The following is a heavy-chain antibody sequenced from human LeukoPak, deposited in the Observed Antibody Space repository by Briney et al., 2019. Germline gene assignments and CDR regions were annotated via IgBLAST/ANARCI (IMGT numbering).Heavy chain of an antibody. CDR2: IDPNDSHT. Sequence: GESLKISCEGSGYSFITYWISWVRQMPGKGLEWMGRIDPNDSHTKYSPSFQGHVTISADKSISTAYLQWSSLQASDTAMYYCARIIAVAGTKWFDYWGQGTLVTVSS. V-gene: IGHV5-10-1*01. CDR3: ARIIAVAGTKWFDY. J-gene: IGHJ4*02. CDR1: GYSFITYW. D-gene: IGHD6-19*01.